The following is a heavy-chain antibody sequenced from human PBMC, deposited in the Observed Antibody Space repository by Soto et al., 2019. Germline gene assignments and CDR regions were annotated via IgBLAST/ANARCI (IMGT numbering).Heavy chain of an antibody. Sequence: SETLSLTCTVSTDSSSFTNSYWGWIRQPPGKGLQWIGSSSYNGGTFYNPSLKGRVVISFDTSKKQSSLQVTSATAADTAVYFCARHRIEVVWRGFDFWGQGSPVTVSS. D-gene: IGHD3-10*01. CDR3: ARHRIEVVWRGFDF. J-gene: IGHJ4*02. V-gene: IGHV4-39*01. CDR1: TDSSSFTNSY. CDR2: SSYNGGT.